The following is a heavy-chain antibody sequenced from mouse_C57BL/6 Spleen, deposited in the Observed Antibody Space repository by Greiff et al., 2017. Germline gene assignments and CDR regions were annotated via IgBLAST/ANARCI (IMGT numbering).Heavy chain of an antibody. D-gene: IGHD2-3*01. J-gene: IGHJ3*01. CDR3: ARSHGYFAWFAY. Sequence: EVKLQESGPGLVKPSQSLSLTCSVTGYSITSGYYWNWIRQFPGNKLEWMGYISYDGSNNYNPSLKNRISITRDTSKNQFFLKLNSVTTEDTATYYCARSHGYFAWFAYWGQGTLVTVSA. CDR2: ISYDGSN. CDR1: GYSITSGYY. V-gene: IGHV3-6*01.